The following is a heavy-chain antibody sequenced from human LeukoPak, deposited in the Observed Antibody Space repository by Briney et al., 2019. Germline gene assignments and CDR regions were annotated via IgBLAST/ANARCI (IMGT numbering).Heavy chain of an antibody. CDR3: ARVLGYSSSSYYYYYYYYMDV. D-gene: IGHD6-6*01. V-gene: IGHV1-2*06. Sequence: ASVKVSCKASGYTFTGYYMHWVRQAPGQGLEWMGRINPNSGGTNYAQKFQGGVTMTRDTSISTAYMELSRLRSDDTAVYYCARVLGYSSSSYYYYYYYYMDVWGKGTTVTVSS. CDR2: INPNSGGT. J-gene: IGHJ6*03. CDR1: GYTFTGYY.